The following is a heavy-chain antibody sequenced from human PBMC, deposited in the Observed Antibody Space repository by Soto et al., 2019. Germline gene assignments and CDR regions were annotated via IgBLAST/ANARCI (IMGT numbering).Heavy chain of an antibody. Sequence: GGPRRLSCTASGFTFSNYAIHWVRQAPGKGLEWAAVISYDGSKKYADAVKGRFTISRDDSKKPLYLQMKSLRADDTAVYYCARDRNSSWSPSLDHWGQGT. V-gene: IGHV3-30-3*01. J-gene: IGHJ4*02. CDR1: GFTFSNYA. CDR2: ISYDGSKK. D-gene: IGHD2-2*01. CDR3: ARDRNSSWSPSLDH.